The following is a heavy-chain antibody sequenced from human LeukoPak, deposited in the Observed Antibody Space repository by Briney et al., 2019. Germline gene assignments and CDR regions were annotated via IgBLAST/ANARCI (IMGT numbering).Heavy chain of an antibody. V-gene: IGHV3-23*01. Sequence: GGSLRLSCAASGFTFSSYATSWVRQAPGKGLEWVSVNSGSGGSAYYADSVKGRFTISRDNSKNTMFLQMNSLRAEDTAVYYCAKVSGIAAAGGYFDYWGQGTLVTVSS. J-gene: IGHJ4*02. CDR1: GFTFSSYA. CDR3: AKVSGIAAAGGYFDY. D-gene: IGHD6-13*01. CDR2: NSGSGGSA.